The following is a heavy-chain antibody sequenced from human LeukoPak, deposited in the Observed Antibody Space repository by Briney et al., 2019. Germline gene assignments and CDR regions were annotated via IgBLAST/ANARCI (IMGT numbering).Heavy chain of an antibody. CDR1: GITLSNYG. CDR2: ISYNGSST. V-gene: IGHV3-23*01. J-gene: IGHJ4*02. D-gene: IGHD3-22*01. CDR3: AKRGVVIRVILVGFHKEANYFDS. Sequence: GRSLRLSCAASGITLSNYGMSWVRQAPGKGLEWVAGISYNGSSTYYADSVKGRFTISRDNAKNTLYLQMNSLRAEDTAVYFCAKRGVVIRVILVGFHKEANYFDSWGQGALVTVSS.